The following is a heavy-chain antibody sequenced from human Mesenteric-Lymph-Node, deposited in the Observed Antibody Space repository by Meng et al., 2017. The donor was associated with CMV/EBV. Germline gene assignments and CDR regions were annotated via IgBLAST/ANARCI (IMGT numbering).Heavy chain of an antibody. CDR2: IKKDGSEK. CDR3: ARERSGTYSYYGMDV. J-gene: IGHJ6*02. Sequence: ETLSLTCAASGFTFSSFWMSWVRQAPGKGLEWVANIKKDGSEKYYVDSVKGRFTISRDNAKNSLYLQMNSLRAEDTAVYYCARERSGTYSYYGMDVWGQGTTVTVSS. D-gene: IGHD1-14*01. V-gene: IGHV3-7*01. CDR1: GFTFSSFW.